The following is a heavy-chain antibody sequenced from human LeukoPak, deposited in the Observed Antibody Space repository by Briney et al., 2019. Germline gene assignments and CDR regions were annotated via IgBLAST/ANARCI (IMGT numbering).Heavy chain of an antibody. J-gene: IGHJ6*02. CDR1: GGSVSNYY. Sequence: SETLSLTCSVSGGSVSNYYWSWIRQPPGKGLEWIGYIYYSGSTNSNPSLKSRVTISVDKVKNQFSLKLSSVTAADTALYYCAGHLTDCSSTTCYLGPYGMDVWGQGTTVTVSS. CDR3: AGHLTDCSSTTCYLGPYGMDV. V-gene: IGHV4-59*08. D-gene: IGHD2-2*01. CDR2: IYYSGST.